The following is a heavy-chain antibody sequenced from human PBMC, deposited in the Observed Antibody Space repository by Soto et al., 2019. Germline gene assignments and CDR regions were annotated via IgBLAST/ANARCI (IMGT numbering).Heavy chain of an antibody. CDR2: INHSGST. D-gene: IGHD2-15*01. CDR1: GGSFSGYY. Sequence: QVQLQQWGAGLLKPSETLSLTCAVYGGSFSGYYWSWIRQPPGKGLEWIGEINHSGSTNYNPSLKSRVTISVDTSKNQFSLKLSSVTAADTAVYYCARGFLGYCSGGSCYSRWRPTNWFDPWGQGTLVTVSS. V-gene: IGHV4-34*01. J-gene: IGHJ5*02. CDR3: ARGFLGYCSGGSCYSRWRPTNWFDP.